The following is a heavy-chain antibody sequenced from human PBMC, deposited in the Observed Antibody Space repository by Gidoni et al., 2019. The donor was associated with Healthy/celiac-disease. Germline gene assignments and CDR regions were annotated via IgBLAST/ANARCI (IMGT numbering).Heavy chain of an antibody. Sequence: QVQLQESGPGLVKPSETLSLTCTVSGGSISSYYWSWIRQPPGKGLEWIGYIYYSGSTNYNPSLKSRVTISVDTSKNQFSLKLSSVTAADTAVYYCARHVYSSMPDAFDIWGQGTMVTVSS. V-gene: IGHV4-59*08. D-gene: IGHD6-13*01. CDR2: IYYSGST. CDR3: ARHVYSSMPDAFDI. CDR1: GGSISSYY. J-gene: IGHJ3*02.